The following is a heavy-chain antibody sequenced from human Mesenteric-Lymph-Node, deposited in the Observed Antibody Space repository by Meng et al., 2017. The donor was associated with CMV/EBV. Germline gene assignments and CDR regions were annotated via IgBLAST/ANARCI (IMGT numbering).Heavy chain of an antibody. J-gene: IGHJ4*02. CDR1: GFTVSSNY. CDR2: IYSGGST. CDR3: ARDLNTYSSGWWYFDY. Sequence: GGSLRLSCAASGFTVSSNYMSWVRQAPGKGLEWVSVIYSGGSTYYADSVKGRFTISRDNSKNTLYLQMNSLRAEDTAVYYCARDLNTYSSGWWYFDYWGQGTLVTVSS. D-gene: IGHD6-19*01. V-gene: IGHV3-66*02.